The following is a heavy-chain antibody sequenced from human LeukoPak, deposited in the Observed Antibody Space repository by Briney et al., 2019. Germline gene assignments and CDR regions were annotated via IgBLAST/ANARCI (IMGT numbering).Heavy chain of an antibody. CDR2: INHSGST. V-gene: IGHV4-34*01. CDR1: GGSFSGYY. J-gene: IGHJ4*02. D-gene: IGHD6-19*01. CDR3: ARRQQWLVPGY. Sequence: SETLSLTCAVYGGSFSGYYWSWIRQPPGKGLEWIGEINHSGSTNYNPSLKSRVTISVDTSKNQFSLKLSSVTAADTAVHYCARRQQWLVPGYWGQGTLVTVSS.